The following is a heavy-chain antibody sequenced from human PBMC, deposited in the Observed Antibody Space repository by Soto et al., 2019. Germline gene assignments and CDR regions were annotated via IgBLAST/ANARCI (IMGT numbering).Heavy chain of an antibody. J-gene: IGHJ4*02. D-gene: IGHD5-18*01. V-gene: IGHV4-61*01. CDR3: ARDQFRYGPYFFDY. CDR2: IYYSGSS. CDR1: GGSVSSDNYY. Sequence: KPSETLSLTCTVSGGSVSSDNYYWSWIRQPPGKGLEWIGYIYYSGSSNYNPSLKSRVTISADTSKNQFSLKLSSVTAADTAVYYCARDQFRYGPYFFDYWGQGTLVTVSS.